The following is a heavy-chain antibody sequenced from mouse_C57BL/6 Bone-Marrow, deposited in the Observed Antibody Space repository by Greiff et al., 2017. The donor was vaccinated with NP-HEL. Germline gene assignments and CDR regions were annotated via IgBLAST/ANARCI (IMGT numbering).Heavy chain of an antibody. CDR2: IRNKANGYTT. CDR3: ARSSNWTGFAY. J-gene: IGHJ3*01. Sequence: EVHLVESGGGLVQPGGSLSLSCAASGFTFTDYYMSWVRQPPGKALEWLGFIRNKANGYTTEYSASVKGRFTISRDNSQSILYLQMNALRAEDSATYYCARSSNWTGFAYWGQGTLVTVSA. D-gene: IGHD4-1*01. CDR1: GFTFTDYY. V-gene: IGHV7-3*01.